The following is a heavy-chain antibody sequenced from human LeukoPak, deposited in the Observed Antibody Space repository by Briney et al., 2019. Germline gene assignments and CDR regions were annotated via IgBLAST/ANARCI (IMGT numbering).Heavy chain of an antibody. D-gene: IGHD3-22*01. V-gene: IGHV5-51*01. CDR3: ARRGERYYESSGYYPGVNFDY. CDR2: IYPGDSDT. Sequence: GESLKISCKGSGYSFTSYWIGWVRQMPGKGLEWMGIIYPGDSDTRYSPSFQGQVTISADKSISTAYLRWSSLKASDTAMYYCARRGERYYESSGYYPGVNFDYWGQGTLVTVSS. J-gene: IGHJ4*02. CDR1: GYSFTSYW.